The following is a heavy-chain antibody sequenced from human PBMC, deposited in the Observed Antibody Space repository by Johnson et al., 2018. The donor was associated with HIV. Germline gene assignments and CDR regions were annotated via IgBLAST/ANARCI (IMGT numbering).Heavy chain of an antibody. Sequence: VQLVESGGGVVQPGRSLRLSCAASGFTFSSYWMSWVRQAPGKGLEWVANIKQDGSEKYYVDSVKGRFTISRDNAKNSLYLQLNSLRAEDTAVYYCARVEPIGRAIDAFDIWGQGTMVTVSS. CDR1: GFTFSSYW. CDR2: IKQDGSEK. J-gene: IGHJ3*02. V-gene: IGHV3-7*01. CDR3: ARVEPIGRAIDAFDI.